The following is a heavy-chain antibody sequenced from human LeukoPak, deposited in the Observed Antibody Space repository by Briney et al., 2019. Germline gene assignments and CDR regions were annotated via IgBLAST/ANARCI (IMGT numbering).Heavy chain of an antibody. CDR3: ASALPREDASGRDAFDI. CDR2: IYYSGST. CDR1: GGSISSGDYY. V-gene: IGHV4-30-4*01. Sequence: PSQTLSLTCTVSGGSISSGDYYWSWIRQPPGKGLEWIGYIYYSGSTYYNPSLKSRVTISVDTSKNQFSLKLSSVTAADTAVYYCASALPREDASGRDAFDIWGQGTMVTVSS. D-gene: IGHD6-19*01. J-gene: IGHJ3*02.